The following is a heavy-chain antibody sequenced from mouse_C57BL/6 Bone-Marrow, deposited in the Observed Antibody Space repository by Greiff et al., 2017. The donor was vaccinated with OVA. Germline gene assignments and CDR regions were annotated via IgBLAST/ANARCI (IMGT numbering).Heavy chain of an antibody. CDR3: ARLIYYDYDDGCWDY. CDR1: GYTFTNYW. Sequence: QVQLQQSGAELVRPGTSVKMSCKASGYTFTNYWIGWAKQRPGHGLEWIGDIYPGGGYTNYNEKFKGKATLTADKSSSTAYMQFSSLTSEDSAIYYCARLIYYDYDDGCWDYWGQGTSVTVSS. CDR2: IYPGGGYT. D-gene: IGHD2-4*01. J-gene: IGHJ4*01. V-gene: IGHV1-63*01.